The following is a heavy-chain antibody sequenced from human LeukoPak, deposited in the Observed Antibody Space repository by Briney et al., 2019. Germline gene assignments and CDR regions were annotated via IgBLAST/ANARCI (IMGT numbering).Heavy chain of an antibody. CDR3: AKALYDSSGFPLPGAFDI. D-gene: IGHD3-22*01. J-gene: IGHJ3*02. CDR1: GFTFDDYA. Sequence: GGSLRLSCAASGFTFDDYAMHWVRQAPGKGLEWVSGISWNSGSIGYADSVKGRFTISRDNAKNSLYLQMNSLRAEDTALYYCAKALYDSSGFPLPGAFDIWGQGTMVTVSS. CDR2: ISWNSGSI. V-gene: IGHV3-9*01.